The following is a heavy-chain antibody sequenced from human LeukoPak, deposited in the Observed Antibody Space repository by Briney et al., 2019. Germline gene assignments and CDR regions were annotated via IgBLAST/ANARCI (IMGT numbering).Heavy chain of an antibody. CDR3: ARGLDYDSSGYLFADAFDI. CDR2: IYHSGST. Sequence: SETLSLTCAVSGGSISSSNRWSWVRQPPGKGLEWIGEIYHSGSTNYNPSLKSRVTISVDKSKNQFSLKLSSVTAADTAVYYCARGLDYDSSGYLFADAFDIWGQGTMVTVSS. J-gene: IGHJ3*02. D-gene: IGHD3-22*01. V-gene: IGHV4-4*02. CDR1: GGSISSSNR.